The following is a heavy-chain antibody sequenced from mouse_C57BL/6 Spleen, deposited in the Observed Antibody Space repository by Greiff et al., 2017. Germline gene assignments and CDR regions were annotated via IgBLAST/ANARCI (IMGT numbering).Heavy chain of an antibody. CDR2: ITSDGGST. V-gene: IGHV5-2*01. CDR3: ARHDYDGYYPAY. Sequence: EVHLVESGGGLVQPGESLKLSCESNEYEFPSHDMSWVRKTPEKRLELVAAITSDGGSTYYPDPMERRFIISRDNTKKTLYLQMSSLRSEDTAVYYCARHDYDGYYPAYWGQGTLVTVSA. D-gene: IGHD2-3*01. J-gene: IGHJ3*01. CDR1: EYEFPSHD.